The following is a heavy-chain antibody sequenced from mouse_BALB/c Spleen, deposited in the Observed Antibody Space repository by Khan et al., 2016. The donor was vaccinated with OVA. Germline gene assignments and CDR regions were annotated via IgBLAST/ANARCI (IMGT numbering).Heavy chain of an antibody. CDR1: GFTFSTYA. D-gene: IGHD1-1*01. CDR3: ARAAITTVVATCYWSLDD. V-gene: IGHV5-9-3*01. CDR2: ISTGDTYT. J-gene: IGHJ1*01. Sequence: VQLKESGGGLVKSGGSLKLSCAASGFTFSTYAMSWVRQTPEKRLEWVATISTGDTYTYYPDSVKGRFTISRDNAKNTLYLQMSSLRSEDTAMXYCARAAITTVVATCYWSLDDWGEGTTVTVST.